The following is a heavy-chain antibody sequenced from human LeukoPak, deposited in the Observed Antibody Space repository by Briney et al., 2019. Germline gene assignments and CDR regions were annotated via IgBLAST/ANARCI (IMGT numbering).Heavy chain of an antibody. CDR3: ATLTGGDDAFDI. V-gene: IGHV4-59*01. CDR1: GGSISSYY. CDR2: IYYSGST. J-gene: IGHJ3*02. Sequence: SETLSLTCTVSGGSISSYYWSWIRQPPGKGLEWIGYIYYSGSTNYNPSLKSRLTISVDTSKNQFSLKLSSVTAADTAVYYCATLTGGDDAFDIWGQGTMVTVSS. D-gene: IGHD4-23*01.